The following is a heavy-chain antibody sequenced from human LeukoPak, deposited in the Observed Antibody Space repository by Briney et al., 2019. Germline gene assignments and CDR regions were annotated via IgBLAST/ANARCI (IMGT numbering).Heavy chain of an antibody. D-gene: IGHD3-10*01. Sequence: PGGSLRLSCAASGFTFSSYAMSWVRQAPGKGLEWVSAISGSGGSTYYADSVKGRFTISRDNAKNSLYLQMNSLRAEDTAVYYCARDLMFYGSGTTRGGQGTLVTVSS. V-gene: IGHV3-23*01. CDR1: GFTFSSYA. J-gene: IGHJ4*02. CDR2: ISGSGGST. CDR3: ARDLMFYGSGTTR.